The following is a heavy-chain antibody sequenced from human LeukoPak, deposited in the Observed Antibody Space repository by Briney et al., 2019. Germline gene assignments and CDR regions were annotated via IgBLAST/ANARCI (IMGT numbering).Heavy chain of an antibody. CDR2: ISSSTTTM. V-gene: IGHV3-48*01. Sequence: GGSLRLSCAASGFSFYTYSMDWVRQAPGKGLEWVSYISSSTTTMLYADSVKGRFTISRDNAKNSLYLQMDSLRAEDTAVYYCAREPPSCGGDCYDYWGQGTLVTVSS. CDR3: AREPPSCGGDCYDY. CDR1: GFSFYTYS. J-gene: IGHJ4*02. D-gene: IGHD2-21*01.